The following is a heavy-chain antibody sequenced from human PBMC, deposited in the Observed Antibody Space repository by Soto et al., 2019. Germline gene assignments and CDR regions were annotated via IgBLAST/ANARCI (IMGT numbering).Heavy chain of an antibody. D-gene: IGHD1-1*01. V-gene: IGHV3-33*01. CDR2: IWYDGSNK. J-gene: IGHJ6*02. CDR1: GFTFSSYG. Sequence: HPGGSLRLSCAASGFTFSSYGMHWVRQAPGKGLEWVAVIWYDGSNKYYADSVKGRFTISRDNSKNTLYLQMNSLRAEDTAVYYCARKNEYLPHYYYYYGMDVWGQGTTVTVSS. CDR3: ARKNEYLPHYYYYYGMDV.